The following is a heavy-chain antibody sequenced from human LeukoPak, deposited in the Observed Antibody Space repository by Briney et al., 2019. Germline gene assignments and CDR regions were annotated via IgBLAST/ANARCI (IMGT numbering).Heavy chain of an antibody. CDR2: ISYDGSNK. CDR3: ARDGAGGGLSNWLVP. D-gene: IGHD3-10*01. CDR1: GFTFNRYA. Sequence: PGRSLRLSCAASGFTFNRYAMHWVRQSPGKGLEWVAVISYDGSNKYYPDSVKGRLTISRDNSKNTLYLQMSSLGPEDTAVYYCARDGAGGGLSNWLVPWGPGTLVTVSS. V-gene: IGHV3-30*04. J-gene: IGHJ5*02.